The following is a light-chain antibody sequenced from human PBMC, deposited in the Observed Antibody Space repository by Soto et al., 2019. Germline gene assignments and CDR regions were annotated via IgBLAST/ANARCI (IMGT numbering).Light chain of an antibody. V-gene: IGKV1-13*02. Sequence: AIQLTQSPSSLSASVGARVTITCRASQGISSALAWYQQKPGKSPNLLIYDVSSLESGVPSRFSGSGSRTDFTLPISGRQPEDFATYYCQQFNTNRALTFGGGTKVEI. J-gene: IGKJ4*01. CDR1: QGISSA. CDR2: DVS. CDR3: QQFNTNRALT.